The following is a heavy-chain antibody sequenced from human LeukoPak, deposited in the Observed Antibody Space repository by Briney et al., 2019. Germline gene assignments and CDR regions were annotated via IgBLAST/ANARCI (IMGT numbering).Heavy chain of an antibody. CDR2: ITNSGRST. V-gene: IGHV3-48*04. J-gene: IGHJ4*02. Sequence: GGSLRLSCAASGFTFSSYAMSWVRQAPGKGLEWVGYITNSGRSTNYADAVKGRFTISRDNAKKSVYLEMADLRAEDTAVYYCAREASGNYHVFDSWGQGTLVTVSS. D-gene: IGHD1-26*01. CDR1: GFTFSSYA. CDR3: AREASGNYHVFDS.